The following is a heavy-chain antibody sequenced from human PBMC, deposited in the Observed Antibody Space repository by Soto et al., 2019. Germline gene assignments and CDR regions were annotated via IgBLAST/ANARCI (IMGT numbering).Heavy chain of an antibody. CDR2: TYYRSTWYN. CDR3: AREGGDWGNCYFDL. D-gene: IGHD2-21*02. CDR1: GDSVSSNSAA. J-gene: IGHJ2*01. V-gene: IGHV6-1*01. Sequence: SQTLSLTCAISGDSVSSNSAAWNWIRQSPSRGLEWLGWTYYRSTWYNDYAVSVKSRITINPDTSKNQFSQQLNSVTPEDTAVYYCAREGGDWGNCYFDLWGRGTLVTVSS.